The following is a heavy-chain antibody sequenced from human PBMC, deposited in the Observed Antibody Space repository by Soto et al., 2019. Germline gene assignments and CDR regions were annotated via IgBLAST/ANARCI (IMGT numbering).Heavy chain of an antibody. Sequence: QVQLVQSGGEVRKPGASVTVSCKASGYTFTSYGISWVRQAPGQGLEWMGWISGYNGKTNYAQKVQDRVTKTTDTTPGTVYLELGSLRLDDTAVYYCAREGVVLYYYSGMDVWGQGTTVTVS. J-gene: IGHJ6*02. CDR3: AREGVVLYYYSGMDV. V-gene: IGHV1-18*01. CDR1: GYTFTSYG. D-gene: IGHD2-8*01. CDR2: ISGYNGKT.